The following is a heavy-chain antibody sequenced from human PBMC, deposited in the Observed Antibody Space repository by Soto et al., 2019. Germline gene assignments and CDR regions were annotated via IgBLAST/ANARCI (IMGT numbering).Heavy chain of an antibody. CDR2: ISPVIGTT. J-gene: IGHJ5*02. D-gene: IGHD5-12*01. V-gene: IGHV1-69*06. Sequence: SVKVSCKASGDIFDNYAISWVRQAPGQGLEWLGGISPVIGTTHYAQIFQGRLTITADRSTMTTYMELSGLKSEDTAIYFCARDYSGYDPALNRFDPWGQGTLVTVSS. CDR3: ARDYSGYDPALNRFDP. CDR1: GDIFDNYA.